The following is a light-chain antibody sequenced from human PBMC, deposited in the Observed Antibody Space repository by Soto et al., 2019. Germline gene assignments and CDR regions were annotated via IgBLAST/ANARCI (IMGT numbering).Light chain of an antibody. J-gene: IGLJ1*01. CDR3: QSYDRSLSGYV. CDR1: RSNIGADYD. Sequence: VLTQPPSVSGAPGQRVTVSCTGSRSNIGADYDVHWYQQLPGTAPKLLVYDNRNRPSGVPDRFSGSKSGTSASLAITGLQAEDEADYYCQSYDRSLSGYVFGTGTKVTVL. CDR2: DNR. V-gene: IGLV1-40*01.